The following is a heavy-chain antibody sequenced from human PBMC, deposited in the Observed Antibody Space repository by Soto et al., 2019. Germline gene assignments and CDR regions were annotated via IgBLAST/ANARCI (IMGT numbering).Heavy chain of an antibody. J-gene: IGHJ5*02. D-gene: IGHD3-3*01. CDR3: ARTIPYDFWSGYYVNNWFDP. V-gene: IGHV4-59*01. CDR2: IYYSGST. Sequence: SETLSLTCTVSGGSISSYYWSWIRQPPGKGLEWIGYIYYSGSTNYNPSLKSRVTISVDTSKNQFSLKLSSVTAADTAVYYCARTIPYDFWSGYYVNNWFDPWGQGTLVTVSS. CDR1: GGSISSYY.